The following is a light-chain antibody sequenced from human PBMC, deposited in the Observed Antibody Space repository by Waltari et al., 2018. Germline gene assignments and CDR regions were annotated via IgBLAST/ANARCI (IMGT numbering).Light chain of an antibody. V-gene: IGLV2-14*01. Sequence: QSALTQPASVSGSPGQSITISCTGTSSDVGGYNYVSWYQQHPGKAPKLMIYDVSKRPSGVSNRCSGSKSGTTASLTISGLQAEDEADYSCSSYTSSSTYVVFGGGTKLTVL. J-gene: IGLJ2*01. CDR3: SSYTSSSTYVV. CDR2: DVS. CDR1: SSDVGGYNY.